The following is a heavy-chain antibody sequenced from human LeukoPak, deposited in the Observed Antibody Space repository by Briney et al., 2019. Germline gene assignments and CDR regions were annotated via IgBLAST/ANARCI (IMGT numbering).Heavy chain of an antibody. V-gene: IGHV3-21*01. Sequence: PGGSLRLSCAASGFTFSSYSMNWVRQAPGKGLEWVSSISSSSSYIYYADSVKGRFTISRDNAKNSPYLQMNSLRAEDTAVYYRARGRPLTGIVGATNFDYWGQGTLVTVSS. CDR3: ARGRPLTGIVGATNFDY. D-gene: IGHD1-26*01. CDR1: GFTFSSYS. J-gene: IGHJ4*02. CDR2: ISSSSSYI.